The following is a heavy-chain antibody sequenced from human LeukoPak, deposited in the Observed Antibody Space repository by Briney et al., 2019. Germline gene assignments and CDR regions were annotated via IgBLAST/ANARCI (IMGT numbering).Heavy chain of an antibody. Sequence: GASVKVSCKASGYTFTGYYMHWVRQAPGQGLEWMGWINPNSGGTNYAQKFQGRVTMTRDTPISTAYMELSRLRSDDTAVYYRARDFQYCSSTSCYMAFDPWGQGTLVTVSS. V-gene: IGHV1-2*02. D-gene: IGHD2-2*02. J-gene: IGHJ5*02. CDR3: ARDFQYCSSTSCYMAFDP. CDR2: INPNSGGT. CDR1: GYTFTGYY.